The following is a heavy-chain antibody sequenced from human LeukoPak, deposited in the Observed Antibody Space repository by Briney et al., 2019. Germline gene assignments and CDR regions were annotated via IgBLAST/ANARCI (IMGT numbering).Heavy chain of an antibody. V-gene: IGHV3-30*04. J-gene: IGHJ6*02. D-gene: IGHD2-21*02. Sequence: GRSLRLSCAASGFTFSSYAMHWVRQAPGKGLEWAAVISYDGSNKYYADSVKGRFTISRDNSKNTLYLQMNSLRAEDTAVYYCALLAYCGGDCYSRDYGMDVWGQGTTVTVSS. CDR2: ISYDGSNK. CDR1: GFTFSSYA. CDR3: ALLAYCGGDCYSRDYGMDV.